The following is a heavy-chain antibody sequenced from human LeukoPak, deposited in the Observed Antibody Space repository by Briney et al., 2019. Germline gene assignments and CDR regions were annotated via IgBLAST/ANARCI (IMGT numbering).Heavy chain of an antibody. D-gene: IGHD7-27*01. CDR1: GFTFSDYS. CDR3: ATSWGRLDY. Sequence: GGSLRLSCAASGFTFSDYSMNWVRQAPGQGLKWVSYISTTSAHIYYADSVKGRFTISRDNAKNSLYLQMNSLRDEDTDVYYCATSWGRLDYWGHGTLVTVSS. J-gene: IGHJ4*01. V-gene: IGHV3-48*02. CDR2: ISTTSAHI.